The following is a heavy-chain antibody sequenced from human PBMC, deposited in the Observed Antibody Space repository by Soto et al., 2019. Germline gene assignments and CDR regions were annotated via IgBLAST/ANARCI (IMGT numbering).Heavy chain of an antibody. CDR2: IKHDGSEK. V-gene: IGHV3-7*05. CDR3: ARDDLLRRFSTYGPS. Sequence: EVQLVESGGGLVQPGGSLRLSCAASDFIFSGYWMSWVRQAPGKGLEWVANIKHDGSEKYYVDSVKGRFTIFRDNAESSLYLQMNNLRADDTAVYYCARDDLLRRFSTYGPSWGQGTLVTVSS. D-gene: IGHD3-3*01. CDR1: DFIFSGYW. J-gene: IGHJ4*02.